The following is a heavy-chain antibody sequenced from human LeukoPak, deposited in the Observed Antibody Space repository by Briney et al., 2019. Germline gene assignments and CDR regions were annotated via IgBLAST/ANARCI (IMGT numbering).Heavy chain of an antibody. J-gene: IGHJ4*02. D-gene: IGHD3-3*01. CDR1: GFTFSSYA. Sequence: PGGSLRLSCAASGFTFSSYAMSWVRQAPGKGLEWVSAIIGSGGSTYYADSVKGRFTISRDNSKHTLYLQMNSLRAEDTAIYYCAKDLIPYSRDYDFWSGYYGGLDYWGQGTLVTVSS. CDR3: AKDLIPYSRDYDFWSGYYGGLDY. CDR2: IIGSGGST. V-gene: IGHV3-23*01.